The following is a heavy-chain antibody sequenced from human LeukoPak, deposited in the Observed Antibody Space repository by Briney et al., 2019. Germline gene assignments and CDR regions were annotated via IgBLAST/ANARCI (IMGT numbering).Heavy chain of an antibody. D-gene: IGHD6-19*01. V-gene: IGHV4-34*01. CDR2: INHSGST. Sequence: SETLALTCAVYGGSFSGYYWSWIRQPPGKELEWIGEINHSGSTNHNPSLKSRVTISVDTSKNQFSLKLSSVTAADTAVYYCARGQDRLPVAGDNWFDPWGEGTLVTVSS. J-gene: IGHJ5*02. CDR3: ARGQDRLPVAGDNWFDP. CDR1: GGSFSGYY.